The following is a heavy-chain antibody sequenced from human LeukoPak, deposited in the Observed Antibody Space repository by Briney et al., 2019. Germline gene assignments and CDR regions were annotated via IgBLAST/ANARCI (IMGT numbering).Heavy chain of an antibody. J-gene: IGHJ6*02. CDR2: IYITGST. D-gene: IGHD6-19*01. Sequence: NTSETLSLTCTVSGGSISSYHWSWVRQPAGKGLEWLGRIYITGSTNYNPSLKSRVTMSVDTSKNQFSLKLISVTAADTAVYYCARDQMWLNYDYYGMDVWGQGTTVTVSS. CDR3: ARDQMWLNYDYYGMDV. CDR1: GGSISSYH. V-gene: IGHV4-4*07.